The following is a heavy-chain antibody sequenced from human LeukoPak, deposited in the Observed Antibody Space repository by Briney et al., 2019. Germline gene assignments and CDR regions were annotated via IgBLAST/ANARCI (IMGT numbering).Heavy chain of an antibody. J-gene: IGHJ4*02. Sequence: PSQTLSLTCTVSGGSISSGGYYWSWIRQHPGKGPEWIGYIYNSGSTYYNPPLKSRVTISVDTSKNQFSLKLSSVTAADTAVYYCAREIYVVREIVIPSYCDYWGQGTLVTVSS. CDR1: GGSISSGGYY. CDR2: IYNSGST. D-gene: IGHD3-10*01. CDR3: AREIYVVREIVIPSYCDY. V-gene: IGHV4-31*03.